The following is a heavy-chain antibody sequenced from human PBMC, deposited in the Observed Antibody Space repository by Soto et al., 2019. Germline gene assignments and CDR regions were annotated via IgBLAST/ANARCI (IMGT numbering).Heavy chain of an antibody. J-gene: IGHJ4*02. Sequence: LRLSCAASGFTVSNNFMSWVRQAPGKGLEWVSVIYSGGSTYYADSVKGRFTISRDNSKNTVFLQMNSLRAEDTAVYYCARDGTSSWAYFDYWGQGAQVTVSS. V-gene: IGHV3-53*01. D-gene: IGHD6-13*01. CDR2: IYSGGST. CDR3: ARDGTSSWAYFDY. CDR1: GFTVSNNF.